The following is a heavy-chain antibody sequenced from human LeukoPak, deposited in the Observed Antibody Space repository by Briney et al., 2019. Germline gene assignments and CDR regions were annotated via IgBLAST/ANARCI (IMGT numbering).Heavy chain of an antibody. CDR3: ARGYTATVILWYFDL. V-gene: IGHV4-30-4*01. D-gene: IGHD5-18*01. J-gene: IGHJ2*01. CDR1: GGSISSGDYF. CDR2: ISDSGST. Sequence: SQTLSLTCTVSGGSISSGDYFWGWLRQPPGKGLEGFGYISDSGSTYYNPSLKSRLTISVDTSKNQFSLKLSSVTAADTAVYYCARGYTATVILWYFDLWGRGTLVTVSS.